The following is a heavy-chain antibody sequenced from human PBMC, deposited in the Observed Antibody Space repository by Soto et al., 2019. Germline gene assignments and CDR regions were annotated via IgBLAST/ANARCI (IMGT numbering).Heavy chain of an antibody. CDR2: IYWDDDK. CDR1: GFSLTTSGVG. CDR3: AHRGYMYGNWDHGYFDY. V-gene: IGHV2-5*02. D-gene: IGHD5-18*01. J-gene: IGHJ4*02. Sequence: QITLKESGPTRVRPTQTLALTCTFSGFSLTTSGVGVGWIRKTPGKALEWLAVIYWDDDKRYSQSLKSRLTITKDTPKNQVVITMADMDPVDTATYFCAHRGYMYGNWDHGYFDYWGQGTLVTVSS.